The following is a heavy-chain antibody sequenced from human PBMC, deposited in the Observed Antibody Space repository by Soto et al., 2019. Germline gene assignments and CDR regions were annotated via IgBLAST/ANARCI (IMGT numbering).Heavy chain of an antibody. V-gene: IGHV3-21*01. CDR1: GFTFSSYS. CDR2: ISSSSSYI. Sequence: EVQLVESGGGLVKPGGSLRLSCAASGFTFSSYSMNWVRQAPGKGLEWVSSISSSSSYIYYAGSVKGRFTISRDNAKNSLYLQMNSLRAEDTAVYYCARDSTVDFWSENYYYGMDVWGQGTTVTVSS. CDR3: ARDSTVDFWSENYYYGMDV. J-gene: IGHJ6*02. D-gene: IGHD3-3*01.